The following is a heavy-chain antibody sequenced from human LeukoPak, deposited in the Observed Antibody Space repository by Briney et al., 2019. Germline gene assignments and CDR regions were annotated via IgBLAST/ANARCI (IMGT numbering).Heavy chain of an antibody. CDR1: GFTFGEYG. D-gene: IGHD6-19*01. CDR3: AKDIHIGHGSGWPES. CDR2: ITWDGGST. V-gene: IGHV3-43D*03. J-gene: IGHJ5*02. Sequence: GGSLRLSCVGSGFTFGEYGMHWVRQVPGKGLEWVSHITWDGGSTYYAGSVKGRFTISRDNSKNSLYLQMNSLGAEDTALYYCAKDIHIGHGSGWPESWGQGTPVTVSS.